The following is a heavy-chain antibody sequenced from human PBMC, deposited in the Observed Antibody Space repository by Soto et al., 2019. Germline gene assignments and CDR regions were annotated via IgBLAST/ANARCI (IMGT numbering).Heavy chain of an antibody. J-gene: IGHJ6*02. CDR2: ISYDGSNK. Sequence: GGSLRLSCAASGFTFSSYGMHWVRQAPGKGLEWVAVISYDGSNKYYADSVKGRFTISRDNSKNTLYLQMNSLRAEDTAVYYCAKDAASGYSSSWYEGSLSYYYGMDVWGQGTTVTVSS. CDR1: GFTFSSYG. V-gene: IGHV3-30*18. CDR3: AKDAASGYSSSWYEGSLSYYYGMDV. D-gene: IGHD6-13*01.